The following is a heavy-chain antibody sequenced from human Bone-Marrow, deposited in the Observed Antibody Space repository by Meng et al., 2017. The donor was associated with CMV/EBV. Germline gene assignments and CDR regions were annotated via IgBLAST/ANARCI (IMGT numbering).Heavy chain of an antibody. D-gene: IGHD2-2*02. CDR1: GGSISSSSYY. CDR2: IYYSGST. Sequence: ESLKISCTVSGGSISSSSYYWGWIRQPPGKGLEWIGSIYYSGSTYYNPSLKSRVTISVDTSKNQFSLKLSSVTAADTAVYYCARSRYCSSTSCYKARVYFDYWGQGTLVTVSS. V-gene: IGHV4-39*01. J-gene: IGHJ4*02. CDR3: ARSRYCSSTSCYKARVYFDY.